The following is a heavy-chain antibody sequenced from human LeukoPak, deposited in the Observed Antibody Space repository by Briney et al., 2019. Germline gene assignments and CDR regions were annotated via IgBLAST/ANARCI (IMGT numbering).Heavy chain of an antibody. D-gene: IGHD3-22*01. CDR2: INSDGSDT. V-gene: IGHV3-74*01. J-gene: IGHJ3*02. Sequence: GGSLRLSCTASGFTFSRHWMHWVRQVPGKGLVWVSRINSDGSDTNYADSVKGRFTISRDNAKNTLHLQMNSLRAEDTAVYYCARGGVVVDAFDIWGQGTMVTVSS. CDR1: GFTFSRHW. CDR3: ARGGVVVDAFDI.